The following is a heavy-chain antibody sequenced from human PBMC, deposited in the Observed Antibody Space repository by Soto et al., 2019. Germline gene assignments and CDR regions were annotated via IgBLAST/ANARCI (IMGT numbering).Heavy chain of an antibody. CDR3: ARGRAARYYYDSSGYYLDY. CDR1: GGSFSGYY. J-gene: IGHJ4*02. D-gene: IGHD3-22*01. Sequence: SETLSLTCAVYGGSFSGYYWSWIRQPPGKGLEWIGEINHSGSTNYNPSLKSRVTISVDTSKNQFSMKLSSVTAADTAVYYCARGRAARYYYDSSGYYLDYWGQGTLVTVSS. V-gene: IGHV4-34*01. CDR2: INHSGST.